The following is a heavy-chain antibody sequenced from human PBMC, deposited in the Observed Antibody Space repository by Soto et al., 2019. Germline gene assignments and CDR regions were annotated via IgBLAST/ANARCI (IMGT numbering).Heavy chain of an antibody. CDR3: ARGPVAATLYYYYYYMDV. J-gene: IGHJ6*03. CDR2: INHSGST. V-gene: IGHV4-34*01. D-gene: IGHD2-15*01. Sequence: PSETLSLTCAVYGGSFSGYCWSWIRQPPGKGLEWIGEINHSGSTNYNPSLKSRVTISVDTSKNQFSLKLSSVTAADTAVYYCARGPVAATLYYYYYYMDVWGKGTTVTVSS. CDR1: GGSFSGYC.